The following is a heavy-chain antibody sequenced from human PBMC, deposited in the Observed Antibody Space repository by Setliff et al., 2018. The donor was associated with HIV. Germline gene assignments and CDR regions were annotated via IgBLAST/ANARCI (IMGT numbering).Heavy chain of an antibody. CDR3: ARDPRHSSSSGPPSY. CDR2: ISSSGSTI. V-gene: IGHV3-48*01. CDR1: GFTFSSYS. D-gene: IGHD6-6*01. J-gene: IGHJ4*02. Sequence: GGSLRLSCAASGFTFSSYSMNWVRQAPGKGLEWLSYISSSGSTIHYADSVKGRFTVSRDNAQNSLYLQMNSLRAEDTAVYYCARDPRHSSSSGPPSYWGQGTLVTVSS.